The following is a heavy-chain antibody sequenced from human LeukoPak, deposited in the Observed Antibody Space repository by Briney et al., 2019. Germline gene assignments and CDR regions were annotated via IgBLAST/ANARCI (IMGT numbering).Heavy chain of an antibody. CDR2: MNPNSGNT. V-gene: IGHV1-8*01. CDR1: GYTFSSYD. Sequence: ASVKVSCKASGYTFSSYDINWVRQATGQGLEWMGWMNPNSGNTGYAQKFQGRLNMTRNTSIDTAYMELSSLRADDTAVYYCARRVGSGWPVQHWGQGTLVTVSS. CDR3: ARRVGSGWPVQH. J-gene: IGHJ1*01. D-gene: IGHD6-19*01.